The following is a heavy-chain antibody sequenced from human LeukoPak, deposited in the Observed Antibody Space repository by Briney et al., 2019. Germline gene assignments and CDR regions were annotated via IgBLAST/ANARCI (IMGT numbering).Heavy chain of an antibody. CDR2: ISAYNANR. D-gene: IGHD5-18*01. CDR1: GYTFTSYG. V-gene: IGHV1-18*01. Sequence: ASVKVSCKASGYTFTSYGITWVRQAPGQGLEWMGWISAYNANRNYAQKLQGRVTMTTDTSTSTAYMELRSLRSDDTAVYYCARARGGSYGSIFDYWGQGTLVTVSS. J-gene: IGHJ4*02. CDR3: ARARGGSYGSIFDY.